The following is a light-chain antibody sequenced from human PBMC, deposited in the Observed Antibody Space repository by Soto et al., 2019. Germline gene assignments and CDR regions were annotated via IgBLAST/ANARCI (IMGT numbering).Light chain of an antibody. V-gene: IGLV1-40*01. J-gene: IGLJ2*01. CDR3: QSYDSSLSVYVV. Sequence: QSVLTQPPSVSGAPGQRVTISCTGSSSNIGAGYDVHWYQQLPGTAPKLLIYGNSNRPSGVPDRFSGSKSGTSASLAITGLQAEDEADYYCQSYDSSLSVYVVFGGGPKLTVL. CDR2: GNS. CDR1: SSNIGAGYD.